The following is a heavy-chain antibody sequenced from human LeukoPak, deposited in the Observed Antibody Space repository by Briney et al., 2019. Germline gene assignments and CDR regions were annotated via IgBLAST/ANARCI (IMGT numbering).Heavy chain of an antibody. CDR2: INPSGGST. V-gene: IGHV1-46*01. CDR1: GYTFTSYY. D-gene: IGHD3-10*01. J-gene: IGHJ6*03. Sequence: VASVKVPCKASGYTFTSYYMHWVRQAPGQGLEWMGIINPSGGSTSYAQKFQGRVTMTRDTSTSTVYMELSSLRSEDTAVYYCARDPYGPRTGYYYYMDVWGKGTTVTVSS. CDR3: ARDPYGPRTGYYYYMDV.